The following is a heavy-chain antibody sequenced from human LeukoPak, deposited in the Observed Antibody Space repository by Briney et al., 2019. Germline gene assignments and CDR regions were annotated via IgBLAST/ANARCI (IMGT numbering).Heavy chain of an antibody. CDR2: IYPGDSDN. Sequence: GGSLQISCKGSGYSFTSYWIGWVRQMPGKGLEWMGIIYPGDSDNRYSPSFQGQVTISADKSISTAYLQWSSLKASDTAMYYCARHGKRMVRGVIKDGPLFDHWGQGTLVTVSS. CDR3: ARHGKRMVRGVIKDGPLFDH. J-gene: IGHJ5*02. CDR1: GYSFTSYW. D-gene: IGHD3-10*01. V-gene: IGHV5-51*01.